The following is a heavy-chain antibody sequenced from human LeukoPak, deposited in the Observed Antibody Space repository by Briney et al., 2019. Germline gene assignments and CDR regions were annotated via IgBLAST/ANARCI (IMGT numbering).Heavy chain of an antibody. J-gene: IGHJ6*04. CDR1: GFTFSSYG. Sequence: GGSLRLSCAASGFTFSSYGMHWVRQAPGKGLEWVAVIWYDGSNKYYADSVKGRFTISRDNSKNTLYLKMNSLRAEDTAVYYCARAIRYFDWLLKLYYYYYYGMDVWGKGTTVTVSS. D-gene: IGHD3-9*01. CDR2: IWYDGSNK. CDR3: ARAIRYFDWLLKLYYYYYYGMDV. V-gene: IGHV3-33*01.